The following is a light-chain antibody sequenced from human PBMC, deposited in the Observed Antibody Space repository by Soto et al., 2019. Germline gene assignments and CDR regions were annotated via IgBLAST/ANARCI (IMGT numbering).Light chain of an antibody. CDR1: SSDVGGYNY. J-gene: IGLJ2*01. CDR2: DVS. Sequence: QSALTQPASVSGSPGQSITISCTGTSSDVGGYNYVSWYQQHPGKAPKLMIYDVSNRPSGVSNRFSGYKSGNTASLTISGLHAEDAADYYCSSYTSSSTVVFGGGTKLTVL. V-gene: IGLV2-14*01. CDR3: SSYTSSSTVV.